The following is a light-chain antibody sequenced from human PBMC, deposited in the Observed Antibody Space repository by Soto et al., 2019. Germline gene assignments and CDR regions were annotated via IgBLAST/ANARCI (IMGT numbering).Light chain of an antibody. Sequence: DMEMTQSPSSLSAFVGDRVTITCRASQSISNYLNWYQHKPGKVPKLLIYAASNLQSGVPTRFSGSGSGTDFTLTINSLQPEDFATYYCQQSYGTPLTFGGGTKIEIK. CDR1: QSISNY. V-gene: IGKV1-39*01. CDR3: QQSYGTPLT. J-gene: IGKJ4*01. CDR2: AAS.